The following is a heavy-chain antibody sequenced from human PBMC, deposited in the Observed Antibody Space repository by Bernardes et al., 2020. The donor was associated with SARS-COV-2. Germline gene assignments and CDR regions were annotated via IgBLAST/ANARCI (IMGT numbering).Heavy chain of an antibody. CDR1: GFTFDDYG. Sequence: GGSLRLSCAASGFTFDDYGMSWVRQAPGKGLEWVSGINWNGGSTGYADSVKGRFTISRDNAKNSLYLQMNSLRAEDTAVYYCAKGPGNGAFDIWGQGTMVTVSS. CDR3: AKGPGNGAFDI. CDR2: INWNGGST. V-gene: IGHV3-20*04. J-gene: IGHJ3*02. D-gene: IGHD2-8*01.